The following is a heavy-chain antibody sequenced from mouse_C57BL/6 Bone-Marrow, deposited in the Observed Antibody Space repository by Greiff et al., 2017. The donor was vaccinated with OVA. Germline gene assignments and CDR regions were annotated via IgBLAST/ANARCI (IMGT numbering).Heavy chain of an antibody. CDR1: GYAFTNYL. Sequence: QVQLQQSGAELVRPGTSVKVSCKASGYAFTNYLLEWVKQRPGQGLEWFGVINPGSGGTNYNEKFKGKATLTADKSSSTAYMQLSSLTSEDSAVYFCATQGGSRFAYWGQGTLVTVSA. V-gene: IGHV1-54*01. J-gene: IGHJ3*01. CDR3: ATQGGSRFAY. CDR2: INPGSGGT.